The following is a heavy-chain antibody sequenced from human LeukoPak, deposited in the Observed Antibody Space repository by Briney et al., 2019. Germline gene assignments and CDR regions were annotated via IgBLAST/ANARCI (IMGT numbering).Heavy chain of an antibody. V-gene: IGHV3-30-3*01. Sequence: GGSLRLSCAASGFTFSSYAMHWVRQAPGKGLEWVAVISYDGSNKYYADSVKGRFTISRDNSKNTLYLQVNSLRAEDTAVYYCARDRYSGSSVFDYWGQGTLVTVSS. D-gene: IGHD1-26*01. CDR3: ARDRYSGSSVFDY. J-gene: IGHJ4*02. CDR1: GFTFSSYA. CDR2: ISYDGSNK.